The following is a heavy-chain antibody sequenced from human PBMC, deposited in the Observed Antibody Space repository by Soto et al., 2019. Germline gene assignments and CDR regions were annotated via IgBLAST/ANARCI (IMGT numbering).Heavy chain of an antibody. V-gene: IGHV3-48*01. D-gene: IGHD4-17*01. Sequence: GSLRLSCAASGFTFSSYSMNWVRQAPGKGLEWVSYISSSSSTIYYADSVKGRFTISRDNAKNSLYLQMNSLRAEDTAVYYCARTGDYDWFDPWGQGTLVTVAS. CDR3: ARTGDYDWFDP. CDR1: GFTFSSYS. CDR2: ISSSSSTI. J-gene: IGHJ5*02.